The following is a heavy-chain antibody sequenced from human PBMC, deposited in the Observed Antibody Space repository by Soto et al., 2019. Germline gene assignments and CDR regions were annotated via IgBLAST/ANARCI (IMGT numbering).Heavy chain of an antibody. J-gene: IGHJ6*04. CDR1: GYTFTSYY. V-gene: IGHV1-46*03. CDR2: INPSGGST. D-gene: IGHD1-1*01. CDR3: ARAPSRWNRSKARDYYYGMDV. Sequence: GASVKVSCKASGYTFTSYYMHWVRQAPGQGLEWMGIINPSGGSTSYAQKFQGRVTMTRDTSTSTVYMELSSLRSEDTAVYYCARAPSRWNRSKARDYYYGMDVWGKGTTVTVSS.